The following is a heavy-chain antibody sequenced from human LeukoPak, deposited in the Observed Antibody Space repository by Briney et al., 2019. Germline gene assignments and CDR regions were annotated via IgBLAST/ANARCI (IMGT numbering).Heavy chain of an antibody. J-gene: IGHJ4*02. D-gene: IGHD5/OR15-5a*01. CDR2: IWYDGSNK. CDR3: ARTSVYDSPFDY. CDR1: GFTFSSYG. V-gene: IGHV3-33*01. Sequence: PGGSLRLSCAASGFTFSSYGMHWVRQAPGKGLEWVAVIWYDGSNKYYADSVKGRFTISRDNSKNTLYLQMNSLRAEDTAVYYCARTSVYDSPFDYWGQGTLVTVSS.